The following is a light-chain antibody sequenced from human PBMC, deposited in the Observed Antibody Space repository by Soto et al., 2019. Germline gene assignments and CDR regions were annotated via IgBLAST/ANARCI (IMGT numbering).Light chain of an antibody. V-gene: IGKV3-11*01. CDR1: QSVGKY. CDR3: QQRSSWPRT. CDR2: DAS. J-gene: IGKJ1*01. Sequence: EIVLTQSPATLSLSPGEGATLSCRASQSVGKYLVWYQQKPGQAPRLLMYDASNRATGIPARFRGSGSGTDFTLTISNLEPVDFALYYCQQRSSWPRTFGRGTKVEI.